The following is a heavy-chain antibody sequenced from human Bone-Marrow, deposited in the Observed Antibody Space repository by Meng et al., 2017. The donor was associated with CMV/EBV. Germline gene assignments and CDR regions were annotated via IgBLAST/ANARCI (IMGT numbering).Heavy chain of an antibody. CDR3: ARAYGSGNKAAFDI. CDR1: GLTFNSYS. J-gene: IGHJ3*02. CDR2: ISSSSSYI. V-gene: IGHV3-21*01. Sequence: SGLTFNSYSMNWLRQAPGKGLEWVSSISSSSSYIYYADSVKGRFTISRDNAKNSLYLQMNSLRAEDTAVYYCARAYGSGNKAAFDIWGQGTMVTVSS. D-gene: IGHD3-10*01.